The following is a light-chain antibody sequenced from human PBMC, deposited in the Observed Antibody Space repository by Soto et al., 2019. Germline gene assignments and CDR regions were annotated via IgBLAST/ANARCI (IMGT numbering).Light chain of an antibody. Sequence: DIQMTQSPSSLSASVGDRVTITCQESQDIRNYLNWYQQKQGKAPKFXIYDASNLETGVPSRFSGSGSGTDFTFTISSLQPEDIATYYCQQYDNPPLTFGGGTKVDIK. CDR3: QQYDNPPLT. J-gene: IGKJ4*01. CDR2: DAS. V-gene: IGKV1-33*01. CDR1: QDIRNY.